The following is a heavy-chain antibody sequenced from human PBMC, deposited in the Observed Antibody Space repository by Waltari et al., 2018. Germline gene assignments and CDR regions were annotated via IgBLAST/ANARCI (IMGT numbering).Heavy chain of an antibody. V-gene: IGHV1-69-2*01. J-gene: IGHJ4*02. D-gene: IGHD3-10*01. CDR1: GYTFMAYF. Sequence: EVELVQSGAAVKKPGATVKIPCKASGYTFMAYFMHWVQQAPGKGLEWMGRIDPEDGETVYSEKFQGRVTITADTSTDTAYMELSSLTSGDTAVYYCAPLPGGSGQTFDYWGQGTLVTVSS. CDR3: APLPGGSGQTFDY. CDR2: IDPEDGET.